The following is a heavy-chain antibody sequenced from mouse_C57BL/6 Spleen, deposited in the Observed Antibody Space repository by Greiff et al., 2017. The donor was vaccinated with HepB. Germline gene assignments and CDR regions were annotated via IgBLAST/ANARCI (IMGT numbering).Heavy chain of an antibody. CDR1: GFTFSSYA. Sequence: EVQLVESGGGLVKPGGSLKLSCAASGFTFSSYAMSWVRQTPEKRLEWVATISDGGSYTYYPDNVKGRFTISRDNAKNNLYLQMSHLKSEDTAMYYCARGGGYYVSYAMDYWGQGTSVTVSS. V-gene: IGHV5-4*01. D-gene: IGHD2-3*01. CDR2: ISDGGSYT. J-gene: IGHJ4*01. CDR3: ARGGGYYVSYAMDY.